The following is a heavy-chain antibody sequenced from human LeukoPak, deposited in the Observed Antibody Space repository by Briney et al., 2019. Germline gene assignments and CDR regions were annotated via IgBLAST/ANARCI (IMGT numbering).Heavy chain of an antibody. J-gene: IGHJ4*02. V-gene: IGHV3-30*02. Sequence: GGSLRLSCAASGFTFSSYGMHWVRQAPGKGLEWVAFIRYDGSNKYYADSVKGRFTISKDNSKKTLYLQMNSLRDEDTALYYCTKDGGDNRLSVFDYWGQGTLVTVSS. D-gene: IGHD2-21*01. CDR3: TKDGGDNRLSVFDY. CDR1: GFTFSSYG. CDR2: IRYDGSNK.